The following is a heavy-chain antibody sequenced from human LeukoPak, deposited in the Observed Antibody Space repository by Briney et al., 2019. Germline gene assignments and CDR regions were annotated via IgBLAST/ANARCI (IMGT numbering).Heavy chain of an antibody. V-gene: IGHV1-69*04. J-gene: IGHJ6*03. CDR3: ATESGAVTTDSGYYYMDV. D-gene: IGHD4-11*01. Sequence: GSSVKVSCKASGGTFSSYTISWVRQAPGQGLEWMGRIIPILGIANYAQKFQGRVTITADKSTSTAYMELSSLRAEDTAVYYCATESGAVTTDSGYYYMDVWGKGTTVTVSS. CDR2: IIPILGIA. CDR1: GGTFSSYT.